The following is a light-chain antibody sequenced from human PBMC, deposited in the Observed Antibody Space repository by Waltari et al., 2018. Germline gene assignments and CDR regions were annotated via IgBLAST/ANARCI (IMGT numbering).Light chain of an antibody. J-gene: IGKJ2*01. CDR2: WAS. V-gene: IGKV4-1*01. Sequence: DIVMTQSPASLAVSLGERATSNCKSSHSALYSPNQKNYLAWYQQKPGQPPNLLIYWASTRESGVPDRFSCSGSGTNFTLTISSLQAEDVAVYYCQQHYTAPVTFGQGTKLAI. CDR1: HSALYSPNQKNY. CDR3: QQHYTAPVT.